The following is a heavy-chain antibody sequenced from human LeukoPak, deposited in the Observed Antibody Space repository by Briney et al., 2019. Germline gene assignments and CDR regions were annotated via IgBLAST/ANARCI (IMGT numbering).Heavy chain of an antibody. D-gene: IGHD6-19*01. Sequence: PSETLSLTCTVSGGSISSSSYYWGWIRQPPGKGLEWIGSIYYSGSTYYNPSLKSRVTISVDTSKNQFSLKLSSVTAADTAVYYCARLIRLAVADYYFDYWGQGTLVTVSS. V-gene: IGHV4-39*01. J-gene: IGHJ4*02. CDR3: ARLIRLAVADYYFDY. CDR1: GGSISSSSYY. CDR2: IYYSGST.